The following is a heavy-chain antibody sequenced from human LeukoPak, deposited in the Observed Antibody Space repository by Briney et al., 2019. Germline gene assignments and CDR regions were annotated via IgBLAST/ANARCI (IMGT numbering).Heavy chain of an antibody. J-gene: IGHJ4*02. CDR1: GGSISSSSYY. D-gene: IGHD1-26*01. CDR3: ALGIAGAFDY. CDR2: IYYSGST. Sequence: SETLSLTCTVSGGSISSSSYYWGWIRQPPGRGLEWIESIYYSGSTYYNPSLKSRITISVDTSKNQFSLKLSSVTAADTAVYYCALGIAGAFDYWGQGTLVTVSS. V-gene: IGHV4-39*01.